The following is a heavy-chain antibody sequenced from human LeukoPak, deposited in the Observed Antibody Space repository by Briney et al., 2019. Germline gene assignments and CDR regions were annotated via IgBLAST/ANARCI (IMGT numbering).Heavy chain of an antibody. CDR3: ASGGYSYGYVYYMDV. CDR1: GYTFTTDY. CDR2: IIPIFGTA. D-gene: IGHD5-18*01. Sequence: SVKVSCKASGYTFTTDYIHWVRQAPGQGLEWMGGIIPIFGTANYAQKFQGRVTITADESTSTAYMELSSLRSEDTAVYYCASGGYSYGYVYYMDVWGKGTTVTVSS. J-gene: IGHJ6*03. V-gene: IGHV1-69*13.